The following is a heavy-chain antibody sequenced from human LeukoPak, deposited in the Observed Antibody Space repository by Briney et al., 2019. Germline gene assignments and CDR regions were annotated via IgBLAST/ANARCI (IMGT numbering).Heavy chain of an antibody. J-gene: IGHJ4*02. CDR1: GFTFSIYA. CDR2: ISGSGGST. CDR3: ATDPLGTYYYGSGNPVDY. D-gene: IGHD3-10*01. Sequence: GGSLRLSCAASGFTFSIYAMSWVRQAPGKGLEWVSAISGSGGSTYYADSVKGRFTISRDNSKNTLYLQMNSLRAEDTAVYYCATDPLGTYYYGSGNPVDYWGQGTLVTVSS. V-gene: IGHV3-23*01.